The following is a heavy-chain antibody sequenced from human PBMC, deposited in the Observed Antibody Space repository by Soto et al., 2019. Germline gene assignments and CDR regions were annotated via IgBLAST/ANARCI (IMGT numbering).Heavy chain of an antibody. D-gene: IGHD3-22*01. V-gene: IGHV4-31*02. Sequence: TVSGGSISSGGYYWSWIRQHPGKGLEWIGYIYYGGSTYYNPSLKSRATISGDTSKNQFSLKLSSVTAADTAVYYCARGGYYYENSGQNAYDYWGPGILVTVSS. CDR1: GGSISSGGYY. CDR2: IYYGGST. J-gene: IGHJ4*01. CDR3: ARGGYYYENSGQNAYDY.